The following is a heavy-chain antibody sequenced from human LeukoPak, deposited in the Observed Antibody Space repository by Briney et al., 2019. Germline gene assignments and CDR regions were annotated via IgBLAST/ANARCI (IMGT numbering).Heavy chain of an antibody. CDR1: GFTFSSYA. J-gene: IGHJ3*02. V-gene: IGHV4-34*01. CDR3: ARGRGRSYYDSSGYHPPGAFDI. CDR2: INHSGST. Sequence: GSLRLSCAASGFTFSSYAMSWVRQAPGKGLEWIGEINHSGSTNYNPSLKSRVTISVDTSKNQFSLKLSSVTAADTAVYYCARGRGRSYYDSSGYHPPGAFDIWGQGTMVTVSS. D-gene: IGHD3-22*01.